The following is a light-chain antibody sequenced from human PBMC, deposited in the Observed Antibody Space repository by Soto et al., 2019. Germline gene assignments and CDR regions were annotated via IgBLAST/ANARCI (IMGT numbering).Light chain of an antibody. CDR3: SSYTSSSTPFV. CDR2: EVS. CDR1: SSDGGGYNY. Sequence: QSVLAQPASVSGSPGQSITISCTGTSSDGGGYNYVSWYQQHPGKAPKLMIYEVSNRPSGVSNRFSGSKSGTTASLTISGLQAEDEADYYCSSYTSSSTPFVFGTGTKVTVL. V-gene: IGLV2-14*01. J-gene: IGLJ1*01.